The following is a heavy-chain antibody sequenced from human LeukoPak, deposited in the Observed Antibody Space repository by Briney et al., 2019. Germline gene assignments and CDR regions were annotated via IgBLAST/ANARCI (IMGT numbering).Heavy chain of an antibody. D-gene: IGHD3-16*01. CDR2: IIPIFGTA. Sequence: ASVKVSCKASGGTFSSYAISWVRQAPGQGLEWMGGIIPIFGTANYAQKFQGRVTITTDESTSTAYMELSSLRSEDTAVYYCARVVLGQNYYYYYMDVWGKGTTVTVSS. J-gene: IGHJ6*03. V-gene: IGHV1-69*05. CDR1: GGTFSSYA. CDR3: ARVVLGQNYYYYYMDV.